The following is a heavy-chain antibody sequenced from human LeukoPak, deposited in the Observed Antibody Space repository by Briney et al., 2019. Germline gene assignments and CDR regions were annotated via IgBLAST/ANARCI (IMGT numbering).Heavy chain of an antibody. CDR1: GCTFSNYA. J-gene: IGHJ4*02. CDR3: VKAAGSWYGYFDY. D-gene: IGHD6-13*01. V-gene: IGHV3-64D*06. Sequence: GGSLRLSCSASGCTFSNYAIHWVRQAPGKGLEYVSTISHDGGNTNYADSVKGRFTISRDNSKNTLYLQMSSLRAEDTAVYYCVKAAGSWYGYFDYWGQGTLVTVSS. CDR2: ISHDGGNT.